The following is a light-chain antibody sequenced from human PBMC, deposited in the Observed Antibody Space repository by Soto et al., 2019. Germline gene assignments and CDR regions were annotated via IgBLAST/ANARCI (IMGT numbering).Light chain of an antibody. CDR1: QSVSSY. Sequence: EIVLTQSPATLSLSPGERATLSCRASQSVSSYLAWYQQKPGQAPRLLIYDASNRATGIPARFSGSGSRTDLTLTISSLEPEDFAVYYCQQRSNWLTFGGGTKVEIK. V-gene: IGKV3-11*01. CDR2: DAS. CDR3: QQRSNWLT. J-gene: IGKJ4*01.